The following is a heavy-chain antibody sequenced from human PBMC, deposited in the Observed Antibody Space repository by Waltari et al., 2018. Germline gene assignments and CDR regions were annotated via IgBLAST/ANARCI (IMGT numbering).Heavy chain of an antibody. CDR1: GYSFNNYW. J-gene: IGHJ4*02. V-gene: IGHV5-51*01. CDR2: VLPDNSDT. CDR3: ARHTEDDNGDD. Sequence: QLVQSGTEVKKPGESLKISCKTSGYSFNNYWIGWVRQMPGKGLEWMGIVLPDNSDTRYSPSFRGQVTISADKSISIAYLQWSSLKASDTAIYYCARHTEDDNGDDWGQGTLVTVSS. D-gene: IGHD1-1*01.